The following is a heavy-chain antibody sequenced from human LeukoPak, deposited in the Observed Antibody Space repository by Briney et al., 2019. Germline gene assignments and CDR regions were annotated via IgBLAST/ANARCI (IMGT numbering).Heavy chain of an antibody. Sequence: GGPLRPSCAASGFTFSSYEMNWVRQAPGKGLEWVSYISSGSTIYYADSVKGRFAISRDNAKNSLYLQMNSLRAEDTAVYYCAELGITMIGGVWGKGTTVTISS. CDR1: GFTFSSYE. J-gene: IGHJ6*04. D-gene: IGHD3-10*02. CDR3: AELGITMIGGV. V-gene: IGHV3-48*03. CDR2: ISSGSTI.